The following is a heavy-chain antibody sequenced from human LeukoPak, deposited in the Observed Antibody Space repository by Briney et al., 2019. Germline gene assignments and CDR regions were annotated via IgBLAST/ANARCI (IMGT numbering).Heavy chain of an antibody. V-gene: IGHV4-61*08. CDR3: ASVASGSYYDKYYYGMDV. CDR2: IYYSGST. J-gene: IGHJ6*02. D-gene: IGHD1-26*01. CDR1: GGSISSGGYS. Sequence: PSETLSLTCAVSGGSISSGGYSWSWIRQPPGKGLEWIGYIYYSGSTNYNPSLKSRVTISVDTSKNQFSLKLSSVTAADTAVYYCASVASGSYYDKYYYGMDVWGQGTTVTVSS.